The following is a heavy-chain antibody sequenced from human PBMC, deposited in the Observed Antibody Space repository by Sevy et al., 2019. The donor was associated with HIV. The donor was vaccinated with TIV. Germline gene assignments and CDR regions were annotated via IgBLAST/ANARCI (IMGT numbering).Heavy chain of an antibody. V-gene: IGHV3-74*01. Sequence: GGSLRLSFEASGSTFSSYWMHWSRQSPGKGLVGVSRISRDGSPTTYADSVKGRFTIPRDNAKNTLYLQMNSLRAEDTALYYCARGYSYGYGMDVWGQGTTVTVSS. CDR3: ARGYSYGYGMDV. J-gene: IGHJ6*02. CDR2: ISRDGSPT. D-gene: IGHD5-18*01. CDR1: GSTFSSYW.